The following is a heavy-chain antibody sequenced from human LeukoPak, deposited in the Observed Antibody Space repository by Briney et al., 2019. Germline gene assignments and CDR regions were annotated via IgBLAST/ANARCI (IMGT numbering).Heavy chain of an antibody. CDR3: ARWSGSVTARNYYYYMDV. D-gene: IGHD6-6*01. CDR2: IHHSGIT. Sequence: PSQTLSLTCTVSVYSISSGYYWGWIRQPPGKGLEWIGSIHHSGITYYNPSLKSRVTISVDTSKNQFSLRVDSVTAADTAVYYCARWSGSVTARNYYYYMDVWGEGTTVTVSS. CDR1: VYSISSGYY. V-gene: IGHV4-38-2*02. J-gene: IGHJ6*03.